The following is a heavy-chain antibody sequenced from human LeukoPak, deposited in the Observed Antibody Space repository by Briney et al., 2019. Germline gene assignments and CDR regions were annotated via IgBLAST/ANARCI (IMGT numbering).Heavy chain of an antibody. CDR2: MNPNSGNT. D-gene: IGHD5-12*01. J-gene: IGHJ4*02. CDR3: ARDLEVRSGYGDY. Sequence: GASVKVSCKASGYTFTSYDINWVRQATGQGLEWMGWMNPNSGNTGYAQKFQGRVTMTRNTSISTAYMELSSLRSDDTAVYYCARDLEVRSGYGDYWGQGTLVTVSS. CDR1: GYTFTSYD. V-gene: IGHV1-8*01.